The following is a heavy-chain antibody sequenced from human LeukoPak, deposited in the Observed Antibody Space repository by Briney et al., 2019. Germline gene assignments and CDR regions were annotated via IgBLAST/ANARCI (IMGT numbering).Heavy chain of an antibody. CDR3: AKLPHSRGGSYSDY. V-gene: IGHV3-23*01. Sequence: GGSLRLSCAASGFTFSSYAMSWARQAPGKGLEWVSTISSAGGIPTYYADSVKGRFTISRDNPKNTVYLQMNNLRAEDTAVYYCAKLPHSRGGSYSDYWGQGTLVTVSS. CDR1: GFTFSSYA. J-gene: IGHJ4*02. D-gene: IGHD3-10*01. CDR2: ISSAGGIPT.